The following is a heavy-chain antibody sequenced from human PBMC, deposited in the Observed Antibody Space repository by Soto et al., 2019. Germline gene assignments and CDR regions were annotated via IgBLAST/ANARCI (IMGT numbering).Heavy chain of an antibody. CDR2: INHSGST. CDR3: ATRMVPAVIMTFYYYGMLV. CDR1: GGSFSGYY. Sequence: RSLTCAVYGGSFSGYYWSWIRQPPGKGLEWIGEINHSGSTNYNPSLKSRVTISVDTSKNQFSLKLSSVTAADTAVYYCATRMVPAVIMTFYYYGMLVSGQGT. V-gene: IGHV4-34*01. D-gene: IGHD3-10*01. J-gene: IGHJ6*02.